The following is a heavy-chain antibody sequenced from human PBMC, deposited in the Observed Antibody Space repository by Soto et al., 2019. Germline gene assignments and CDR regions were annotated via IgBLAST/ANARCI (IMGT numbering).Heavy chain of an antibody. CDR1: GGSMSSGGYY. D-gene: IGHD6-13*01. J-gene: IGHJ4*02. CDR3: ARWAAGVDD. Sequence: PSETLSLTCTVSGGSMSSGGYYWSWIRQHPGKGLEWIWYIYYSGSTYYNPSLKSRVTISVDTSKNQFSLQLSYVTAADKAVYYCARWAAGVDDWGQGTLVTVSS. V-gene: IGHV4-31*03. CDR2: IYYSGST.